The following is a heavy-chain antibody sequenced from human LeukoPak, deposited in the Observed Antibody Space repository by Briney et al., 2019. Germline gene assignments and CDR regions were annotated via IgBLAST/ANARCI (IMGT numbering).Heavy chain of an antibody. CDR2: INPNSGGT. Sequence: ASVKVSCKASGYTFTGYYMHWVRQAPGQGLEWMGWINPNSGGTNYAQKFQGRVTMTRDTSISTAYMELSRLRSDDTAVYYCARDKRNHGLYYYDSSGHEGGLDYWGQGTLVIVSS. V-gene: IGHV1-2*02. J-gene: IGHJ4*02. CDR3: ARDKRNHGLYYYDSSGHEGGLDY. D-gene: IGHD3-22*01. CDR1: GYTFTGYY.